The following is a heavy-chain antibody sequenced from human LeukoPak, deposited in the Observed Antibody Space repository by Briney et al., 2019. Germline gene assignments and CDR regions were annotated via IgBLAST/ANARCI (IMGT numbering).Heavy chain of an antibody. V-gene: IGHV3-48*03. Sequence: PGGSLRLSCAAYGFTFSSYEMNWVRQAPGKGLEWVSYISSSGSTIYYADSVKGRFTISRDNAKNSLYLQMNSLRAEDTAVYYCARDGPYGSGSYYFDYWGQGTLVTVSS. CDR3: ARDGPYGSGSYYFDY. D-gene: IGHD3-10*01. CDR1: GFTFSSYE. J-gene: IGHJ4*02. CDR2: ISSSGSTI.